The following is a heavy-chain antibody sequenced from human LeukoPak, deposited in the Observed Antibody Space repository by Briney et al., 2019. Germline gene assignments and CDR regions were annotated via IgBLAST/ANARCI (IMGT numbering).Heavy chain of an antibody. CDR1: GGSFSGYY. Sequence: SETLSLTCAVYGGSFSGYYWSWIRQPPGKGLEWIGYIYYSGSTNYNPSLKSRVTISVDTSKNQFSLRLSSVTAADTAVYYCARVTGYVMEDYFDYWGQGTLVTVSS. CDR2: IYYSGST. J-gene: IGHJ4*02. V-gene: IGHV4-59*01. CDR3: ARVTGYVMEDYFDY. D-gene: IGHD6-13*01.